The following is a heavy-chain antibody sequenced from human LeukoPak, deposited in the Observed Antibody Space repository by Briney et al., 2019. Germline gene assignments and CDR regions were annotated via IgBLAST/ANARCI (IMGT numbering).Heavy chain of an antibody. J-gene: IGHJ1*01. Sequence: SETLSLTCTVSGYSISSGYYWGWIRQPPGKGLEWIGSIYHSGSTYYNPSLKSRVTISVDTSKNQFSLKLSSVTAADTAVYYCASSEVHWGQGTLVTVSS. V-gene: IGHV4-38-2*02. CDR3: ASSEVH. CDR2: IYHSGST. CDR1: GYSISSGYY.